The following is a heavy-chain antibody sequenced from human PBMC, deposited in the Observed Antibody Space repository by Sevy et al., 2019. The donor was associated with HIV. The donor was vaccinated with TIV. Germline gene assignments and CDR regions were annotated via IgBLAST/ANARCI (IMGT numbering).Heavy chain of an antibody. Sequence: SETLSLTCAVSGGSISSSNWWSWVRPPPGKGLEWIGEIYHSGRTNYNPALKSRVTISVDKSKNQFSLKLSSVTAADTAVYYCAREIAAAVFGAFDIWGQGTMVTVSS. D-gene: IGHD6-13*01. V-gene: IGHV4-4*02. CDR2: IYHSGRT. CDR3: AREIAAAVFGAFDI. J-gene: IGHJ3*02. CDR1: GGSISSSNW.